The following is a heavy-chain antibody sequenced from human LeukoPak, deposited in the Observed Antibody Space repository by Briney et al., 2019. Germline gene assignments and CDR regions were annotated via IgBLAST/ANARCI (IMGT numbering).Heavy chain of an antibody. V-gene: IGHV5-51*01. CDR3: ARSRFTMVRGVISPYYYGMDV. D-gene: IGHD3-10*01. CDR2: IYPGDSDT. Sequence: GASLEISCQGSGYRFTSYWIGWVRQLPGKGLERMGIIYPGDSDTRYSPSFQGQVTISADKSISTAYLQWSSLKASDTAMYYCARSRFTMVRGVISPYYYGMDVWGQGTTVTVSS. J-gene: IGHJ6*02. CDR1: GYRFTSYW.